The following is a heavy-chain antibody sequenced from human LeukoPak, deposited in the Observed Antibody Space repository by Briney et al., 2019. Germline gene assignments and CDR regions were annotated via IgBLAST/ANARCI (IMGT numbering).Heavy chain of an antibody. CDR3: AKDPPHSSGPNSPCFEF. V-gene: IGHV1-18*01. CDR2: ISPYNDNT. J-gene: IGHJ4*02. D-gene: IGHD6-19*01. CDR1: GYTFTTYG. Sequence: GASVKVSCKTSGYTFTTYGISWVRQASGQGLEWVGWISPYNDNTEYAQKFQGGVTMTTDTSTSTAYMELRSLRSDDTAVYYCAKDPPHSSGPNSPCFEFWGQGTLVTVSS.